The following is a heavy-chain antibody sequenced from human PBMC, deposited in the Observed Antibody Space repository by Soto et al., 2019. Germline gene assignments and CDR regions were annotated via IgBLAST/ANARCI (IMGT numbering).Heavy chain of an antibody. J-gene: IGHJ4*02. CDR3: ARGSAYSDYDLEY. V-gene: IGHV3-74*01. Sequence: VQLVESGGGLVQPGGSLRLSCAASGFTFSSYWMHWVRQAPGKGLVWVSRINSDGSSTSYADSVKGRFTISRDNAKNTLYLHMNSLRAEDTAVYYCARGSAYSDYDLEYWGQGALVTVSS. D-gene: IGHD4-17*01. CDR1: GFTFSSYW. CDR2: INSDGSST.